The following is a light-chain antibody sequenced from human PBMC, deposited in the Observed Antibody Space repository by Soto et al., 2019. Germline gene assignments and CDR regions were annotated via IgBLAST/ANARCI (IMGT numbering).Light chain of an antibody. Sequence: DIQMTQSPTSMSASVGDRVTITCRASHDINNWLAWYQQKPGKAPQLLIFGASSLQSGVSSRFSGSASVADFTLTISSLQPEDFATYYCLQINRFPYSFGQGTKVVIK. V-gene: IGKV1-12*01. CDR1: HDINNW. CDR2: GAS. J-gene: IGKJ2*03. CDR3: LQINRFPYS.